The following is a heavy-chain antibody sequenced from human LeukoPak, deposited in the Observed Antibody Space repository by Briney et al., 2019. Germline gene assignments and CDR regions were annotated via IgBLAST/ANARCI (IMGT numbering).Heavy chain of an antibody. CDR2: INPNSGGT. CDR1: GYTFTGYY. V-gene: IGHV1-2*02. CDR3: ARDVQQLANYYYYGLDV. J-gene: IGHJ6*02. D-gene: IGHD6-13*01. Sequence: ASVKVSCKASGYTFTGYYMHWVRQAPGQGLEWMGWINPNSGGTNYPQKFQGRVTMTRDTSISTAYMELNRLRSDDTAVYYCARDVQQLANYYYYGLDVWGQGTTVTVSS.